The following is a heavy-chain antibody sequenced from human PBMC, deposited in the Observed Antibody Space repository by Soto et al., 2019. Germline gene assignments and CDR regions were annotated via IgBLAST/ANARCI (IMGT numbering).Heavy chain of an antibody. CDR1: GGSISSSSYY. D-gene: IGHD1-26*01. J-gene: IGHJ5*02. CDR2: IYYSGST. CDR3: ARRLVSWFDP. Sequence: SETLSLTCTVSGGSISSSSYYWGWIRQPPGKGLEWIGSIYYSGSTNYNPSLKSRVTISVDTSKNQFSLKLSSVTAADTAVYYCARRLVSWFDPWGQGTLVTVSS. V-gene: IGHV4-39*07.